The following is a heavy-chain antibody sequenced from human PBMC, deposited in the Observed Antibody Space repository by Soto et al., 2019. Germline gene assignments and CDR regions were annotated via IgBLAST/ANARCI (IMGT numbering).Heavy chain of an antibody. CDR2: ISSSSSYT. Sequence: QVQLVESGGGLVKPGGSLRLSCAASGFTFSDYYMSWIRQAPGKGLEWVSYISSSSSYTNYADSVKGRFTISRDNAKNSRYLQMNSLRAEDTAVYYCAVYDYGGSHGLYWGQGTLVTVSS. CDR3: AVYDYGGSHGLY. V-gene: IGHV3-11*05. D-gene: IGHD4-17*01. J-gene: IGHJ4*02. CDR1: GFTFSDYY.